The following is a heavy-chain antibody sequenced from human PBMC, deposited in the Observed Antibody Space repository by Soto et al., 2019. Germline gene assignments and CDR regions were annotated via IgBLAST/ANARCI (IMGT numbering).Heavy chain of an antibody. CDR3: ARSDPLGSAYYYYGMDV. CDR1: GFTFSSYW. D-gene: IGHD2-21*01. CDR2: IKQDGSEK. J-gene: IGHJ6*02. Sequence: GGSLRLSCAASGFTFSSYWMSWVRQAPGKGLEWVANIKQDGSEKYYVDSVKGRFTISRDNAKNSLYLQMNSLRAEDTAVYYCARSDPLGSAYYYYGMDVWGQGTTVTVSS. V-gene: IGHV3-7*03.